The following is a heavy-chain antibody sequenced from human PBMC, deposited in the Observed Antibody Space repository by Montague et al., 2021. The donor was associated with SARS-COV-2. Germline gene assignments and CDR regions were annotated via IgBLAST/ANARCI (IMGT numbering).Heavy chain of an antibody. CDR1: GGSISSGGYY. D-gene: IGHD3-22*01. Sequence: TLSLTCTVSGGSISSGGYYWSWIRPHPGKGLEWIGHIYHTGSTHYNPSLKSRVTISKETSKNHFSLNLSSVTAADSAVYYCARDSGYYDSSGYSYDAFDIWGQGTKVTVSS. CDR2: IYHTGST. CDR3: ARDSGYYDSSGYSYDAFDI. J-gene: IGHJ3*02. V-gene: IGHV4-31*03.